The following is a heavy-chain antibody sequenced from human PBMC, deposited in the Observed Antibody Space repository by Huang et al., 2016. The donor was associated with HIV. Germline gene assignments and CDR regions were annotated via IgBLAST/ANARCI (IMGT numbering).Heavy chain of an antibody. CDR2: SNMEWSST. V-gene: IGHV3-74*01. CDR3: ARDPRIQSWLNFFDY. D-gene: IGHD3-22*01. J-gene: IGHJ4*02. Sequence: EVQLVESGGGLVQPGGSLRLSCAAFGFSISSYWMHWVRQAPGKGVVWVARSNMEWSSTSDADSVKGRFTISRDNTKNTLYLQMNRLRAEDTAVYYCARDPRIQSWLNFFDYWGQGTLVSVSS. CDR1: GFSISSYW.